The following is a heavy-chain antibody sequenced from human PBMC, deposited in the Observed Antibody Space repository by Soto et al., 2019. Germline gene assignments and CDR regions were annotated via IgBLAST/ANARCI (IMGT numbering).Heavy chain of an antibody. Sequence: QEQLVESGGGVVQPGRSLRLSCVASEFTFDSYSMNWVRQAPGRGLEWVAITSYDGHNNHYADSVKGRFTISRDNSKNTLYLQMNTRRPEDTAVYYGARDRGGWRRWLQHAAFDIWGQGTTVTVSS. D-gene: IGHD5-18*01. CDR2: TSYDGHNN. CDR1: EFTFDSYS. J-gene: IGHJ3*02. CDR3: ARDRGGWRRWLQHAAFDI. V-gene: IGHV3-30-3*01.